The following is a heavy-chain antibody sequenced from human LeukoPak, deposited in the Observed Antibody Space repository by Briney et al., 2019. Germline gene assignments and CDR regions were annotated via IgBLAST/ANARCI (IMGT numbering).Heavy chain of an antibody. J-gene: IGHJ4*02. CDR2: INPNSGGT. CDR3: ARDVETVDTAPDY. Sequence: VASVKVSCKASGYTFTGYYMHWVRQAPGQGLEWMGWINPNSGGTNYAQKFQGRVTMTRDTSISTAYMELSRLRSDDTAVYYCARDVETVDTAPDYWGQGTLVTVSS. D-gene: IGHD5-18*01. CDR1: GYTFTGYY. V-gene: IGHV1-2*02.